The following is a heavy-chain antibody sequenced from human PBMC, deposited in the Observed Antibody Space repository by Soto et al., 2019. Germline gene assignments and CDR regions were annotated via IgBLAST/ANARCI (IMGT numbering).Heavy chain of an antibody. V-gene: IGHV3-30*18. D-gene: IGHD6-13*01. CDR3: AKDRSSWNNWFDP. Sequence: LSLSCAASGFTFSSYGMHWVRQAPGKGLEWVAVISYDGSNKYYADSVKGRFTSTRDNSKNTRYLQMNSLRAEDTAVYYCAKDRSSWNNWFDPWGQGTLVTVSS. CDR1: GFTFSSYG. CDR2: ISYDGSNK. J-gene: IGHJ5*02.